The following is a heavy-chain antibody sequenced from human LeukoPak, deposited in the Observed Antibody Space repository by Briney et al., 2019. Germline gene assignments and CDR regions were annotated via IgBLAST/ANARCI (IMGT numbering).Heavy chain of an antibody. CDR1: GGSFSGYY. CDR3: ARNGGSYSFDY. J-gene: IGHJ4*02. V-gene: IGHV4-34*01. Sequence: PSETLSLTCAVCGGSFSGYYWSWIRQPPGKGLEWIGEINDIGSTNYNPSLKSRVTISVDTSKNQFSLSLSSVTAADTAVYYCARNGGSYSFDYWGQGTLVTVSS. D-gene: IGHD1-26*01. CDR2: INDIGST.